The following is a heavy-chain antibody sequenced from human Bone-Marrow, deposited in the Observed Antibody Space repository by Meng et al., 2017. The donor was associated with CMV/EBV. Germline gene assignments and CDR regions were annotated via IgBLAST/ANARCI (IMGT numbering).Heavy chain of an antibody. Sequence: ASVKVSCKASGYTFTGYYMHWVRQAPGQGLEWMGWINPNSGTTNYAQKFQGRVTMTRDTSISTAYMELSRLRSDDTAVYYCARVRDSSGWYHLDYWGQGTLVTVSS. CDR2: INPNSGTT. J-gene: IGHJ4*02. CDR3: ARVRDSSGWYHLDY. D-gene: IGHD6-19*01. CDR1: GYTFTGYY. V-gene: IGHV1-2*02.